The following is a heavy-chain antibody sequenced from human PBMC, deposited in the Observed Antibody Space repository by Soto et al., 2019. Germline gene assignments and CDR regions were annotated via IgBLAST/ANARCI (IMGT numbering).Heavy chain of an antibody. CDR1: GDSVPSNTAS. D-gene: IGHD5-12*01. CDR3: AKGDNLGPKTGYAFDP. V-gene: IGHV6-1*01. J-gene: IGHJ5*02. CDR2: TYFRSKCYN. Sequence: PSETLSPTCAVSGDSVPSNTASWNWIRQWPSRGLEWLGRTYFRSKCYNDYAVSVKSRIIINPDTSNNQFSLQLNSVTPEDTAVYFCAKGDNLGPKTGYAFDPWGQGIMVTVSS.